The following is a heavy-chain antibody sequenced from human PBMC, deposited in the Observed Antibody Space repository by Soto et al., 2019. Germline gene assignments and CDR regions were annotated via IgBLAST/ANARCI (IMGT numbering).Heavy chain of an antibody. Sequence: EVQLLESGGGLVRPGGSLRISCAASGFTFSSYVMNWVRQAPGKGLEWVSGIRGSGGDTFYADSVKGRFTISRDNSKNTLYLQMNSLRAEDTAVYYCARGPRAPPPHDYGMDVWGQGTTVTVSS. J-gene: IGHJ6*02. V-gene: IGHV3-23*01. CDR3: ARGPRAPPPHDYGMDV. CDR2: IRGSGGDT. CDR1: GFTFSSYV.